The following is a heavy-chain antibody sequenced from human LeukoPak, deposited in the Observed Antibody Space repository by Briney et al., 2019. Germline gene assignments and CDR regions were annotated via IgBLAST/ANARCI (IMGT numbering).Heavy chain of an antibody. J-gene: IGHJ6*02. CDR1: GFTFSSYS. CDR3: ARDHYDILTGSLQGMDV. CDR2: ISSSSSYI. D-gene: IGHD3-9*01. Sequence: SGGSLRLSCAASGFTFSSYSMNWVRQAPGKGLEWVSSISSSSSYIYYADSVKGRFTISRDNAKNSLYLQMNSLRAEDTAVYYCARDHYDILTGSLQGMDVWGQGTTVTVSS. V-gene: IGHV3-21*01.